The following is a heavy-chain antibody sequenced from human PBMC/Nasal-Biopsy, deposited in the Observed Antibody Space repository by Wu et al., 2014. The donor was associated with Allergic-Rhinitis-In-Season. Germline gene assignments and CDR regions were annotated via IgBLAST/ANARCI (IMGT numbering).Heavy chain of an antibody. Sequence: ITYVDSVKGRFTISRDNGKNTLYLQMNSLRPEDTALYYCVRENLGIGRHFDLWGRGALVTVSS. D-gene: IGHD7-27*01. CDR2: I. V-gene: IGHV3-74*01. J-gene: IGHJ2*01. CDR3: VRENLGIGRHFDL.